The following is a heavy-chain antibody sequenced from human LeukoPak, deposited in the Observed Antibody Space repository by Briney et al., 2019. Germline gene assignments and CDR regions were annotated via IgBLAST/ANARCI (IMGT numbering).Heavy chain of an antibody. CDR3: ARGDVIVPADQGALDY. Sequence: SETLSLTCTVSGYSISSGYYWGWIRQPPGKGLEWIGSIYHSGSTYYNPSLRSRVTISVDTSKNQFSLKLSSVTAADTAVYYCARGDVIVPADQGALDYWGQGTLVTVSS. V-gene: IGHV4-38-2*02. CDR2: IYHSGST. D-gene: IGHD2-2*01. J-gene: IGHJ4*02. CDR1: GYSISSGYY.